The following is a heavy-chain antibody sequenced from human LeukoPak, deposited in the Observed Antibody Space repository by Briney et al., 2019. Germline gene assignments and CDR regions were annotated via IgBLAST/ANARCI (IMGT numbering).Heavy chain of an antibody. D-gene: IGHD3-22*01. J-gene: IGHJ4*02. CDR2: ISGSGGST. CDR1: GFTFSSYA. CDR3: AKGFSRDYYDSSGSSYFDY. Sequence: GGSLRLPCAASGFTFSSYAMSWVRQAPGKGLEWVSAISGSGGSTYYADSVKGRFTISRDNSKNTLYLQMNSLRAEDTAVYYCAKGFSRDYYDSSGSSYFDYWGQGTLVTVSS. V-gene: IGHV3-23*01.